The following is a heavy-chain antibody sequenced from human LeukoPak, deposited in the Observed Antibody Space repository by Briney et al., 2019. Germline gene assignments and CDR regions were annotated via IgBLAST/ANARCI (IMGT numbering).Heavy chain of an antibody. CDR1: GGSISSYY. J-gene: IGHJ3*02. V-gene: IGHV4-4*07. CDR2: IYTSGST. D-gene: IGHD6-19*01. CDR3: ARSMGGSGWYHAFDI. Sequence: PSETLSLTCTVSGGSISSYYWSWIRQPAGKGLEWIGRIYTSGSTNYNPSLKSRVTMSVDTSKNQFSLKLSSVAAADTAVYYCARSMGGSGWYHAFDIWGQGTMVTVSS.